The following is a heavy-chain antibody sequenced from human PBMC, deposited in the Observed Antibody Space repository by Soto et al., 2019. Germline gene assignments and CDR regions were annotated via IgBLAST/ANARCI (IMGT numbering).Heavy chain of an antibody. V-gene: IGHV3-21*01. Sequence: GGSLRLSCAASGFTFSSYSMNWVRQAPGKGLEWVSSISSSSSYIYYADSVKGRFTISRDNAKNSLYLQMNSLRAEDTAVYYCARDGLSGWSAPHYYYYGMDVWGQGTTVTVSS. CDR3: ARDGLSGWSAPHYYYYGMDV. CDR1: GFTFSSYS. J-gene: IGHJ6*02. D-gene: IGHD6-19*01. CDR2: ISSSSSYI.